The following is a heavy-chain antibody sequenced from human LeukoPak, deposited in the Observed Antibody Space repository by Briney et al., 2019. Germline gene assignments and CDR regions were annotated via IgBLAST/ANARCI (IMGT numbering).Heavy chain of an antibody. CDR1: GGSISSYY. V-gene: IGHV4-59*01. D-gene: IGHD3-3*01. Sequence: SETLSLTCTVSGGSISSYYRSWIRQPPGKGLEWIGYIYYSGSTNYNPSLKSRVTISVDTSKNQFSLKLSSVTAADTAVYYCARAGRYYDLWSGYSAPTWFDPWGQGTLVTVSS. J-gene: IGHJ5*02. CDR2: IYYSGST. CDR3: ARAGRYYDLWSGYSAPTWFDP.